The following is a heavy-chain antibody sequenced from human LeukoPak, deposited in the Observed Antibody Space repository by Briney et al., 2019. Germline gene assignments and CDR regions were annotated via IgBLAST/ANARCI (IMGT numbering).Heavy chain of an antibody. CDR2: VNPNTGYT. Sequence: GASVKVSCKASGYTFSGYYIHWVRQAPGQGLRWMGWVNPNTGYTKYAQDFQGRVTMTRDTSVSTAYMEMKRLRSDDTAMYYCARAEMPITTGELDLWGQGTLVTVSS. V-gene: IGHV1-2*02. D-gene: IGHD3-22*01. CDR3: ARAEMPITTGELDL. J-gene: IGHJ4*02. CDR1: GYTFSGYY.